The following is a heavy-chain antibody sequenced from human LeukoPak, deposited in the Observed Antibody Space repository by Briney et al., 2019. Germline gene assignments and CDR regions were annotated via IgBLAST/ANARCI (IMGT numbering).Heavy chain of an antibody. CDR1: GFTFGSYG. D-gene: IGHD3-3*01. V-gene: IGHV3-33*01. CDR3: AREASGYYRDF. CDR2: IWHDGSTK. Sequence: AGSLRLSCEASGFTFGSYGMPWVRQAPGKGLEWVAIIWHDGSTKLYADSVKCRLIITRDDSSNTWYLEMNSLKVEHTAVYYCAREASGYYRDFWGQGALVIVSS. J-gene: IGHJ4*02.